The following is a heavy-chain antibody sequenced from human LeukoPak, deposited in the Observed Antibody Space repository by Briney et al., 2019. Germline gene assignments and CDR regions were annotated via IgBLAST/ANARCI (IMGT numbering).Heavy chain of an antibody. CDR3: AAYSSCDX. CDR2: IYSGGST. D-gene: IGHD6-6*01. CDR1: GFTVSSNY. V-gene: IGHV3-53*01. J-gene: IGHJ4*02. Sequence: PGGSLRLSCAASGFTVSSNYMTWVRQAPGKGLEWISLIYSGGSTYYADSVKGRFTISRDNSKNTLYLQMNSLRAEDTAVYYCAAYSSCDXXXQXTXXXVSS.